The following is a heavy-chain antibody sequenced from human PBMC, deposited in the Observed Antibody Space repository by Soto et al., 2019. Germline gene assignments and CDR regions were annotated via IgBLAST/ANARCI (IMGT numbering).Heavy chain of an antibody. CDR1: GGTFSSYA. J-gene: IGHJ4*02. CDR2: IIPIFGTA. V-gene: IGHV1-69*13. Sequence: GASVKVSCKASGGTFSSYAISWVRSAPGQGLEWMGGIIPIFGTANYAQKFQGRVTITADESTSTAYMELSSLRSEDTAVYYCARVRIGTTSYYFDYWGQGTLVTVSS. D-gene: IGHD1-7*01. CDR3: ARVRIGTTSYYFDY.